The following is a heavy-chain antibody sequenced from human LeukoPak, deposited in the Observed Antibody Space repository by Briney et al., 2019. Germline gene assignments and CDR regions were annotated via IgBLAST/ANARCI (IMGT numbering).Heavy chain of an antibody. CDR1: GGSISSYY. CDR2: IYYSGST. CDR3: ARVSGYYYGMDV. J-gene: IGHJ6*02. V-gene: IGHV4-59*12. D-gene: IGHD1-26*01. Sequence: SETLSLTCIVSGGSISSYYWSWIRQPPGNGLEWIGYIYYSGSTNYNPSLKSRVTISVDTSKNRFSLKLSSVTAADTAVYYCARVSGYYYGMDVWGQGTTVTVSS.